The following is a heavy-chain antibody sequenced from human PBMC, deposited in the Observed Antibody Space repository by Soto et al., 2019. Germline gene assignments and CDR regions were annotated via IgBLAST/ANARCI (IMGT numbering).Heavy chain of an antibody. V-gene: IGHV3-9*01. CDR1: GFTFDDYA. D-gene: IGHD2-15*01. Sequence: EVQLVESGGGLVQPGRSLRLSCAASGFTFDDYAMHWVRQAPGKGLEWVSGISWNSGSIGYADSVKGRFTISRDNAKNYLYLQMNSLRAEDTALYYCAKDLGYCSGGSCYLGAFDIWGQGTMVTVSS. J-gene: IGHJ3*02. CDR3: AKDLGYCSGGSCYLGAFDI. CDR2: ISWNSGSI.